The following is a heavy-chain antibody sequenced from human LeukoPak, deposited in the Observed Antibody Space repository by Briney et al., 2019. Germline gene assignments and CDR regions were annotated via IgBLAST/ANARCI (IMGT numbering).Heavy chain of an antibody. J-gene: IGHJ6*02. CDR2: RRNKASSYTT. V-gene: IGHV3-72*01. D-gene: IGHD1/OR15-1a*01. CDR3: GRIAINANNGMDV. Sequence: SGGSLRLSCAAWGFQFSVHYIVGVREARGKGGVGVGRRRNKASSYTTEYAASVEGRFTISRDVSESSLYLQMNSLRTEDTAVYYCGRIAINANNGMDVWGQGTTVTVSS. CDR1: GFQFSVHY.